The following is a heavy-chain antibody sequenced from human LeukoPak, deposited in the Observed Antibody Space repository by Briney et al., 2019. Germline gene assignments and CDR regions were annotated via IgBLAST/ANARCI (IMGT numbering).Heavy chain of an antibody. CDR2: TYYRSKWYN. CDR1: GDSVSSSTDA. V-gene: IGHV6-1*01. CDR3: ARGANRVFDY. Sequence: SQTLSLTCAISGDSVSSSTDAWNWIRQSPSRGLEWLGRTYYRSKWYNDYAVSVESRITINPDTSKNQFSLQLNSVTPEDTAVYHCARGANRVFDYWGQGTLVTVSS. D-gene: IGHD1-14*01. J-gene: IGHJ4*02.